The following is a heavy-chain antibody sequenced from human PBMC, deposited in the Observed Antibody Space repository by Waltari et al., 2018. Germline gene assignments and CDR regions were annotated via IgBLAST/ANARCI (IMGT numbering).Heavy chain of an antibody. D-gene: IGHD6-13*01. CDR2: INPDGSTT. CDR3: VIGAQHVSNWYASEYFQH. V-gene: IGHV3-74*01. Sequence: EVQLVESGGGLVQPGGSLRLSCAASGFTFSSYWMHWVRQAPEKGLVWVSDINPDGSTTNYADSVKGRFTISRDNAKNTLYLQMDSLRAEETAVYYCVIGAQHVSNWYASEYFQHWGQGTLVTVSS. J-gene: IGHJ1*01. CDR1: GFTFSSYW.